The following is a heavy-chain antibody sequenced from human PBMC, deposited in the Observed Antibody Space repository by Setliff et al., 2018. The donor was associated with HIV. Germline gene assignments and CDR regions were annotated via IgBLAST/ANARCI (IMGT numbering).Heavy chain of an antibody. CDR3: ARRGVPQQIDLDS. Sequence: GASVKVSCKASGYTFTSYGVSWVRQAPGQGLEWMGWISAYNRNVNYSQKVQGRVTMTTDTSTSTAYMELKNLKSDDTAVYYCARRGVPQQIDLDSWGHGTLVTVSS. V-gene: IGHV1-18*01. CDR1: GYTFTSYG. CDR2: ISAYNRNV. J-gene: IGHJ5*01. D-gene: IGHD3-10*01.